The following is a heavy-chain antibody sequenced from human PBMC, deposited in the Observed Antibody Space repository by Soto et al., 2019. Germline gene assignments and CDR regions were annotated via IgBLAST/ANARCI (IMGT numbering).Heavy chain of an antibody. D-gene: IGHD7-27*01. CDR3: VKGRNWASGSDY. CDR2: INSRSSST. Sequence: QVQLVEAGGGLVKPGGSLRLSCAASGFTFSDYYMSWIRQAPGKGLEWVSYINSRSSSTNYANSVKGRSTISRDNAKNLLYLQMSSLTVEDTAVYYCVKGRNWASGSDYRGQGTLVTVSS. CDR1: GFTFSDYY. V-gene: IGHV3-11*05. J-gene: IGHJ4*02.